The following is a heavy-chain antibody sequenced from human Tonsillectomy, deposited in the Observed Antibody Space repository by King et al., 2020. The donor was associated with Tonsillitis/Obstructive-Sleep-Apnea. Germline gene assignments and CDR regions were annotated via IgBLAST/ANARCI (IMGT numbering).Heavy chain of an antibody. Sequence: QVQLVESGGGVVQPGRSLRLSCAASGFTFSSYGMHWVRQAPGKGLEWVAVIWYDGSNKYYADSGKGRFTISRDNSKNTLYLQMNSLRAEDTAVYYCAREVGVSTEHYYMDVWGKGTTVTVSS. D-gene: IGHD1-1*01. CDR3: AREVGVSTEHYYMDV. V-gene: IGHV3-33*01. CDR1: GFTFSSYG. CDR2: IWYDGSNK. J-gene: IGHJ6*03.